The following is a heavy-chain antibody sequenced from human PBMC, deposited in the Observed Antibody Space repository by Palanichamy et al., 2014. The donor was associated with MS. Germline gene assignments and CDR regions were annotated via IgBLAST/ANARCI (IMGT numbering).Heavy chain of an antibody. Sequence: QVQLQESGPGLVKPSETLSLTCAVSGYSISSGYYWGWIRQPPGKGLEWIGSIYHSGSTYYNPSLKSRVTISVDTSKNQFSLKLSSVTAADTAVYYCARDAFHNWNQQSLDFDYWGQGTLVTVSS. CDR2: IYHSGST. V-gene: IGHV4-38-2*02. D-gene: IGHD1-20*01. J-gene: IGHJ4*02. CDR1: GYSISSGYY. CDR3: ARDAFHNWNQQSLDFDY.